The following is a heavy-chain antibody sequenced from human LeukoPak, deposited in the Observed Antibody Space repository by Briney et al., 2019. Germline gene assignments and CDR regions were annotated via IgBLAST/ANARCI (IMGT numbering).Heavy chain of an antibody. J-gene: IGHJ4*02. CDR1: VGSVSSCSYY. D-gene: IGHD3-10*01. Sequence: KPSETLSLTCTVSVGSVSSCSYYWGWIRQPPGKGLERVGYIYYTGTTNYILSLQSRVTMSVDTSNNEFSMKLSSVTSDDTAVYYCARGVFGSGQLRAESLWGQGTLVTVSS. CDR3: ARGVFGSGQLRAESL. V-gene: IGHV4-61*01. CDR2: IYYTGTT.